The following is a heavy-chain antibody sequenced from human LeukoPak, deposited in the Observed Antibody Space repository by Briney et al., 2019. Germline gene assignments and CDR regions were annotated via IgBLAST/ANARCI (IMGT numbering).Heavy chain of an antibody. Sequence: ASVKVSCRASGYTFTGYYMHWVRQAPGQGLEWMGWINPNSGGTNYAQKFQGRVTMTRDTSISTAYMELSRLRSDDTAVYYCARDSSGYGSYYYYYMDVWGKGTTVTVSS. V-gene: IGHV1-2*02. D-gene: IGHD5-12*01. CDR3: ARDSSGYGSYYYYYMDV. CDR1: GYTFTGYY. J-gene: IGHJ6*03. CDR2: INPNSGGT.